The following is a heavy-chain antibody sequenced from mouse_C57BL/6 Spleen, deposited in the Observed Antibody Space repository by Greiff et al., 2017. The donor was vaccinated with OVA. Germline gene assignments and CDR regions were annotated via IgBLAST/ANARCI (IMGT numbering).Heavy chain of an antibody. J-gene: IGHJ4*01. CDR2: IYPGSGNT. Sequence: QVQLKESGAELVRPGASVKLSCQASGYTFTDYYINWVKQRPGQGLEWIARIYPGSGNTYYNEKFKGKATLTAEKSSSTAYMQLSSLTSEDSAVYFCARGRGSYYYAMDYWGQGTSVTVSS. CDR3: ARGRGSYYYAMDY. V-gene: IGHV1-76*01. CDR1: GYTFTDYY.